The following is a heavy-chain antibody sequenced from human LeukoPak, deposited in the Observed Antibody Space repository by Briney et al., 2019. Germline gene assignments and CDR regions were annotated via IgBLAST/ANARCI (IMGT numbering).Heavy chain of an antibody. Sequence: PSGTLSLTCAVSGGSISSSNWWSWVRQPPGRGLEFIGKIYHSGNTNYNPSLKSRVTISLDKSKNQFSLQLTSMTAADTAVYYCARLNSLMSSTWTPWDGAFDIWGQGTMVTVSS. J-gene: IGHJ3*02. V-gene: IGHV4-4*02. CDR3: ARLNSLMSSTWTPWDGAFDI. CDR1: GGSISSSNW. CDR2: IYHSGNT. D-gene: IGHD1-26*01.